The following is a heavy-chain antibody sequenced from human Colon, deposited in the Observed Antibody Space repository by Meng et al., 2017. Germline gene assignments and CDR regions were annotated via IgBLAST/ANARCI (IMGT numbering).Heavy chain of an antibody. CDR1: GGSISTGGYY. D-gene: IGHD1-26*01. J-gene: IGHJ4*02. CDR3: ARVRRSGDDFDY. Sequence: QVKLQESGLGLVKPSQTLSLTCTVSGGSISTGGYYWSWIRQLPGKGLEWIGYIYYSGSTYYNPSLRSLVSISVDTSKNQFSLRLTSVTAADTAVYYCARVRRSGDDFDYWGQGTLVTVSS. V-gene: IGHV4-31*01. CDR2: IYYSGST.